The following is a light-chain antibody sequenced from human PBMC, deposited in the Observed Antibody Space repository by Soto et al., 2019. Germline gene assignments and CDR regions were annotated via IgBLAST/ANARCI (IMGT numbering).Light chain of an antibody. CDR3: SSYTSSSTLV. J-gene: IGLJ2*01. Sequence: QSALTQPAFVSGSPGQSITISCTGTSSDVGGYNYVSWYQQHPGKAPKLMIYDVSNRPSGVSNRFSGSKSGNTASLTISGLQAEDEADYYGSSYTSSSTLVFGGGTQLTVL. CDR1: SSDVGGYNY. CDR2: DVS. V-gene: IGLV2-14*01.